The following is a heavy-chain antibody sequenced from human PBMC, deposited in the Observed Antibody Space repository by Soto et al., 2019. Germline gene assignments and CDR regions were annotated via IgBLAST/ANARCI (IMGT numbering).Heavy chain of an antibody. CDR1: RGSFNAYS. Sequence: PSETLSLTCAVHRGSFNAYSWTWIRQPPGKGLEWIGEIDHSGSTTYNPSLKSRITISVDTSKNQLSLRVSSMTAADTAVYYCARGLRYSGMDVWGQGTPVTVSS. V-gene: IGHV4-34*01. CDR3: ARGLRYSGMDV. CDR2: IDHSGST. J-gene: IGHJ6*02.